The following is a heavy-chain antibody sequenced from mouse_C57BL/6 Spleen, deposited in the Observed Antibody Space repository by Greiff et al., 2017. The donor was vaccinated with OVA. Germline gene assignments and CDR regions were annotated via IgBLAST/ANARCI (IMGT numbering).Heavy chain of an antibody. CDR2: INPYNGYT. J-gene: IGHJ4*01. D-gene: IGHD2-2*01. V-gene: IGHV1-20*01. CDR1: GYSFTGYF. CDR3: ARSGFYGYVDAMDY. Sequence: EVQLQQSGPELVKPGDSVKISCKASGYSFTGYFMNWVMQSHGKSLEWIGRINPYNGYTFYNQKFKGKATLTVDKSSSTAHMELRSLTSADSAVYYCARSGFYGYVDAMDYWGQGTSVTVSS.